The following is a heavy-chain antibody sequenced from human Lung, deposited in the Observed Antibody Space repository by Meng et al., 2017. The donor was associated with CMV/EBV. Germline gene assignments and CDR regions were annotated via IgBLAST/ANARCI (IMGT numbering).Heavy chain of an antibody. V-gene: IGHV1-2*02. D-gene: IGHD3-22*01. CDR2: INPRSGDS. Sequence: GSTFGDYCIHWVRQPPGQGLEWMGWINPRSGDSKYAQKFQGRVTMTRDTAISATYMEVRRLTYDDTAVYYCARNNYYYDSSGPFGLWGQGALVTVSS. J-gene: IGHJ5*02. CDR1: GSTFGDYC. CDR3: ARNNYYYDSSGPFGL.